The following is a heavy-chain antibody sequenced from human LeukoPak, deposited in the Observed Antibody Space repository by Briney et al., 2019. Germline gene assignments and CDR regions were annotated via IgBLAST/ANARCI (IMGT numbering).Heavy chain of an antibody. CDR2: INHSGST. Sequence: PSETLSLTCAVYGGSFRGYYWSWIRQPPGKGLEWIGEINHSGSTNYNPSLKSRVTISVDTSKNQFSLKLSSVTAADTAVYYCARGGACSGGSCKTIDYWGQETLVTVSS. V-gene: IGHV4-34*01. D-gene: IGHD2-15*01. CDR1: GGSFRGYY. CDR3: ARGGACSGGSCKTIDY. J-gene: IGHJ4*02.